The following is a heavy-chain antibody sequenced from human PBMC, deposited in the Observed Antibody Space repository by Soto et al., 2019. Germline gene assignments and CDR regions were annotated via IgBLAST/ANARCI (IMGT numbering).Heavy chain of an antibody. CDR2: IYPGDSDT. CDR3: ARRDDYYGMDV. Sequence: GSLKISWKGSGYSFTSYWIGCVLQMPWKVLECMGIIYPGDSDTRYSPSFQGQVTISADKSISTAYLQWSSLKASDTAMYYCARRDDYYGMDVWGQGTTVTVSS. V-gene: IGHV5-51*01. CDR1: GYSFTSYW. J-gene: IGHJ6*02. D-gene: IGHD3-3*01.